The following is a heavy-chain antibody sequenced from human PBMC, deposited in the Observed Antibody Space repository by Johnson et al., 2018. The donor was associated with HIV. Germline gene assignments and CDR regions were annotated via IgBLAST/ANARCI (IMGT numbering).Heavy chain of an antibody. CDR2: INWNGGGT. Sequence: VQLVESGGGVVRPGGSLRLSCAASGFTFDDYGMSWVRQGPGKWLEWVSGINWNGGGTGYADSVKGRFTISRDNAKNSLYLQMNSLRAEDTALYYCARSGGYDNINAFDIWGQGTMVTVS. CDR1: GFTFDDYG. CDR3: ARSGGYDNINAFDI. J-gene: IGHJ3*02. V-gene: IGHV3-20*04. D-gene: IGHD3-22*01.